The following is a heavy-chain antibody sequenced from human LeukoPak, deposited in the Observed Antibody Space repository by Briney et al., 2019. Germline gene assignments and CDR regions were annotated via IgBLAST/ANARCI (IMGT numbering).Heavy chain of an antibody. D-gene: IGHD3-22*01. CDR3: TIDYYDSSGYPDY. CDR1: GFTFGDYA. V-gene: IGHV3-49*04. Sequence: AGRSLRLSCTASGFTFGDYAMSWVRQAPGKGLEWVGFIRSKAYGGTTEYAASVKGRFTIPRDDSKSIAYLQMNSLKTEDTAVYYCTIDYYDSSGYPDYWGQGTLVTVSS. J-gene: IGHJ4*02. CDR2: IRSKAYGGTT.